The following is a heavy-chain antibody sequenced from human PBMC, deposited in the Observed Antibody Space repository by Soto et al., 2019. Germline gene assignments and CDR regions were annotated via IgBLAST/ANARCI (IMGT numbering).Heavy chain of an antibody. CDR3: VKVITMIVVGPTDY. Sequence: GGSLRLSCAASGFTFSSYAMSWVRQAPGKGLEWVSAISGSGGSTYYADSVKGRFTISRDNSKNTLYLQMNSLRAEDTAVYYCVKVITMIVVGPTDYWCPGILVTVFS. V-gene: IGHV3-23*01. J-gene: IGHJ4*02. CDR1: GFTFSSYA. CDR2: ISGSGGST. D-gene: IGHD3-22*01.